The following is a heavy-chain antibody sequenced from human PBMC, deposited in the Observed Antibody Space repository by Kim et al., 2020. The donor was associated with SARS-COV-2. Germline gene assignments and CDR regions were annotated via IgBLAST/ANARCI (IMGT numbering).Heavy chain of an antibody. Sequence: YADSVKGRFTISRDNSKNTLYLQMNSLRAEDTAVYYCASEGSAVYYGMDVWGQGTTVTVSS. CDR3: ASEGSAVYYGMDV. J-gene: IGHJ6*02. V-gene: IGHV3-66*01. D-gene: IGHD3-10*01.